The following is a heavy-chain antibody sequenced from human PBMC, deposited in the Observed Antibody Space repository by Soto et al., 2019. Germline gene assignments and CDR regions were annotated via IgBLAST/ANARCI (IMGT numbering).Heavy chain of an antibody. D-gene: IGHD3-10*01. CDR1: GYNFINYG. CDR2: IRVYNGNT. CDR3: VRDLDGSGSYYTDY. V-gene: IGHV1-18*01. Sequence: ASVKVSCKASGYNFINYGISWVRQAPGQGLEWMGWIRVYNGNTNYAQNLQGRVTMTTDTSTNTAYMELRSLRSDDTAVYYCVRDLDGSGSYYTDYWGLGTLVPVSS. J-gene: IGHJ4*02.